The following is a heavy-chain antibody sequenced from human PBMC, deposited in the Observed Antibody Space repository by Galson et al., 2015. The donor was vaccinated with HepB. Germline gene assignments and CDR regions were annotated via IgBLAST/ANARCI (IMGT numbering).Heavy chain of an antibody. CDR2: ISRSGGSS. V-gene: IGHV3-23*01. J-gene: IGHJ3*02. CDR3: AKGGGGGAFDI. CDR1: GFTFSSYT. Sequence: SLRLSCAASGFTFSSYTMSWVRQAPGKGLEWVSAISRSGGSSYYADSVKGRFTISRDSSENTLYLQVNSLSADDTAVYYCAKGGGGGAFDIWGRGTMVTVSS.